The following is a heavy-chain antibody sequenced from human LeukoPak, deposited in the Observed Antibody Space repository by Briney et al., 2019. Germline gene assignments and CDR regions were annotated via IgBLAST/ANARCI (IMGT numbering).Heavy chain of an antibody. CDR3: ARDAGDGYNYRVY. D-gene: IGHD5-24*01. V-gene: IGHV3-30-3*01. Sequence: PGGSLRLSCAASGFTFSSYAMHWVRQAPGKGLEWVAVISYDGSNKYYADSVKGRFTISRDNSKNTLYLQMNSLRAEDTAVYYYARDAGDGYNYRVYWGQGTLVTVSS. CDR2: ISYDGSNK. CDR1: GFTFSSYA. J-gene: IGHJ4*02.